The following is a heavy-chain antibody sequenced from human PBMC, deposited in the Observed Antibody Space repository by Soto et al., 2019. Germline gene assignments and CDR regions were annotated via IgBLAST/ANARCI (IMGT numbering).Heavy chain of an antibody. J-gene: IGHJ3*02. CDR1: GFTFSSYA. CDR2: ISGSDGTT. Sequence: GGSLRLSCAASGFTFSSYAMSWVRQAPGRGLEWVSAISGSDGTTYYADSVKGRFTISRDNSKDTLYLQMNSLRAEDTAVYYCAKSLLWSGSPDAFAIWGQGTKVTVSS. CDR3: AKSLLWSGSPDAFAI. V-gene: IGHV3-23*01. D-gene: IGHD3-3*01.